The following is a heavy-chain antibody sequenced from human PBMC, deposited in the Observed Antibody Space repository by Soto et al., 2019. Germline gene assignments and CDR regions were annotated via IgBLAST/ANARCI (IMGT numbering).Heavy chain of an antibody. D-gene: IGHD2-15*01. CDR1: GFSLSDYT. J-gene: IGHJ4*02. Sequence: GGSLRLSCTGSGFSLSDYTMSWVRQAPGKGLEWVSYNNRGSTTIYYADSVRGRFTVSRDNAKNSLALQMNSLRDDDTAVYYCARDYHSYTVVSPYVFDYSGQGTLVTVSS. CDR2: NNRGSTTI. V-gene: IGHV3-48*02. CDR3: ARDYHSYTVVSPYVFDY.